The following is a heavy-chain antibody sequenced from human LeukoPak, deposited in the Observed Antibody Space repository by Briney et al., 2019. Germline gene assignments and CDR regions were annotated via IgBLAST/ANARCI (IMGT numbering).Heavy chain of an antibody. CDR3: ARQGRITMVRGVPNFDY. Sequence: GRSLRLSCAASGFTFDDYAMTWVRQAPGKGLEWVSAIRGSADSTYYADSVKGRFTISRDNSKNTLYLQMNSLRAEDTAVYYCARQGRITMVRGVPNFDYWGQGTLDTVSS. CDR1: GFTFDDYA. J-gene: IGHJ4*02. CDR2: IRGSADST. D-gene: IGHD3-10*01. V-gene: IGHV3-23*01.